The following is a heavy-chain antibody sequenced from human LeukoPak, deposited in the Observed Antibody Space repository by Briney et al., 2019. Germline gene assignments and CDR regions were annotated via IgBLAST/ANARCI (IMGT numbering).Heavy chain of an antibody. CDR1: GFTFSSYS. Sequence: PGGSLRLSCAASGFTFSSYSMSWVRQAPGKGLEWVANIKQDGSEKYYVDSVKGRFTISRDNAKNSLYLQMNSLRAEDAAVYYCAKVAYYGSGSYYSSFDYWGQGTLVTVSS. CDR2: IKQDGSEK. V-gene: IGHV3-7*01. J-gene: IGHJ4*02. D-gene: IGHD3-10*01. CDR3: AKVAYYGSGSYYSSFDY.